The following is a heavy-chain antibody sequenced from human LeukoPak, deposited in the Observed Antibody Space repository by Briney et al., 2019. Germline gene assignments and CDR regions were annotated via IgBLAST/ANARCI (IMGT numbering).Heavy chain of an antibody. J-gene: IGHJ1*01. V-gene: IGHV4-39*01. CDR3: ARRRYYDGSGYLE. CDR2: IYYSGRT. D-gene: IGHD3-22*01. CDR1: GDSVSRSDSY. Sequence: SETLSLTCSVSGDSVSRSDSYWDWIRQPPGKGPQWIGTIYYSGRTYYSPSLKSRVTMSVDTSNNQFSLNLRSVTAADTAVYYCARRRYYDGSGYLEWGQGTLLSVSS.